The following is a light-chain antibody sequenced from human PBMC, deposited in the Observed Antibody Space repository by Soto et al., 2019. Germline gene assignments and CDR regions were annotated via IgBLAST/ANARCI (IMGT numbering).Light chain of an antibody. V-gene: IGKV3D-15*01. CDR3: QQYHAWVT. J-gene: IGKJ4*01. Sequence: ETVMTQSPGTLSVSPGESATLSCGTSQSVSSNLAWYQQKQGQAPRLLIYGASTRATGITARFSGSGSGTEFTLPISYLRPEDSAVYLCQQYHAWVTFGGGTRVEI. CDR2: GAS. CDR1: QSVSSN.